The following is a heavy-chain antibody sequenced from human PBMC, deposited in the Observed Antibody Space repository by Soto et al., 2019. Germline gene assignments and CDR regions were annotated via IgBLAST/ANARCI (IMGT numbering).Heavy chain of an antibody. CDR3: ARGSSDSLIPVEI. V-gene: IGHV4-59*01. J-gene: IGHJ4*03. CDR1: GDSIRNYY. CDR2: IYYSGST. Sequence: SETLSLTCTVSGDSIRNYYWNWIRQTPGKGLEWIGYIYYSGSTSYNPSLESRVTIFIDTSKTHFSLKLNSVTAADKAVYFCARGSSDSLIPVEIWGRGTPVTVSS. D-gene: IGHD6-25*01.